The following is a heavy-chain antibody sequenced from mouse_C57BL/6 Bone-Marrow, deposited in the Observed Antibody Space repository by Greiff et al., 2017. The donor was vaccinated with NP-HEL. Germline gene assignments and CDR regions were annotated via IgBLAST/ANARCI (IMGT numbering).Heavy chain of an antibody. CDR3: ARQGGGFAY. CDR2: ISNLAYSI. V-gene: IGHV5-15*01. CDR1: GFTFSDYG. J-gene: IGHJ3*01. Sequence: EVKLMESGGGLVQPGGSLKLSCAASGFTFSDYGVAWVRQAPRKGPEWVAFISNLAYSIYYADTVTGRFTISRENAKNTLYLEMSSLRSEDTAMYYCARQGGGFAYWGQGTLVTVSA.